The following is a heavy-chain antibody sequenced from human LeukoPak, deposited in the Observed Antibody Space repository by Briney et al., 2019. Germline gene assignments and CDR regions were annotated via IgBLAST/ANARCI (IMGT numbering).Heavy chain of an antibody. CDR1: GFTFSSYW. V-gene: IGHV3-7*01. CDR2: IKQDGSEK. Sequence: GGSLRLSCAASGFTFSSYWMSWVRQAPGKGLEWVANIKQDGSEKYYVDSVKGRFTISRDNAKNSLYLQMNSLRAEDTAVYYCARVFRAAAGTPYYYYGMDVWGQGTTVTVSS. CDR3: ARVFRAAAGTPYYYYGMDV. D-gene: IGHD6-13*01. J-gene: IGHJ6*02.